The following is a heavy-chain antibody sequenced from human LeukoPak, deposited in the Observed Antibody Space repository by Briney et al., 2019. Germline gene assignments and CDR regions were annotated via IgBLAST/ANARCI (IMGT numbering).Heavy chain of an antibody. CDR1: GYTFTTYN. J-gene: IGHJ4*02. CDR2: ISGYNGNT. Sequence: GASVKVSCKASGYTFTTYNINWVRQAPGQGLEWMGWISGYNGNTNYAQKLQGRVTMTTDTSTSTAYMELRSLKSDDTAVYYCARDYDFWSGYYNIDYWGQGTLVTVSS. CDR3: ARDYDFWSGYYNIDY. D-gene: IGHD3-3*01. V-gene: IGHV1-18*01.